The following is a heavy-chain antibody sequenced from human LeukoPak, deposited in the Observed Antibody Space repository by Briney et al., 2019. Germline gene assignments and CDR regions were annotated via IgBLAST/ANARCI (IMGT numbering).Heavy chain of an antibody. D-gene: IGHD6-13*01. J-gene: IGHJ5*02. V-gene: IGHV1-18*01. CDR2: ISAYNGNT. Sequence: ASVKVSCKASGYTFTSYGISWVRQALGQGLEWMGWISAYNGNTNYAQKLQGRVTMTTDTSTSTAYMELRSLRSDDTAVYYCARGGAAAGNPNWFDPWGQGTLVTVSS. CDR1: GYTFTSYG. CDR3: ARGGAAAGNPNWFDP.